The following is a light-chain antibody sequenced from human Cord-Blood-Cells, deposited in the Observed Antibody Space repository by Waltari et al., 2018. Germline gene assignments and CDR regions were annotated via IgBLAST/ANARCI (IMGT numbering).Light chain of an antibody. V-gene: IGKV3-20*01. CDR1: QSVSSSY. Sequence: EIVLTQSPGTLSLSPGERATLSCRASQSVSSSYLAWYQQKPGQAPRLLIYGASSRATGIPDRFSGNGSGTDFTLTISRLEPEDFAVYYCQQYGSSPPFGPGTKVDIK. CDR2: GAS. J-gene: IGKJ3*01. CDR3: QQYGSSPP.